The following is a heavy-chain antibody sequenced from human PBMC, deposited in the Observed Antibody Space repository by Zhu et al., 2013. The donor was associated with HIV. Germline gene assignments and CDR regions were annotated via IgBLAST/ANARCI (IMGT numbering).Heavy chain of an antibody. J-gene: IGHJ4*02. CDR1: GYTFSGYY. CDR2: ISPHNGAT. V-gene: IGHV1-2*02. D-gene: IGHD2-8*01. CDR3: ARSCPHVICTADF. Sequence: QVQLVQSGAEVKKPGASVKVSCKASGYTFSGYYMHWLRQAPGQGPEWMGWISPHNGATKYAQKFQGRVTMTGDTSISTAYMELSSLTSDDTAIYYCARSCPHVICTADFWGQGTLVTVSS.